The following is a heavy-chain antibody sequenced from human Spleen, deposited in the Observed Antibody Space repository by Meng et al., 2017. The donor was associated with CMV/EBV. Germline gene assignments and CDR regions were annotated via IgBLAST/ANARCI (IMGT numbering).Heavy chain of an antibody. CDR1: GLTFSNYW. V-gene: IGHV3-7*03. CDR2: IKQDGSER. CDR3: ARGDISTGFDY. Sequence: GGSLRLSCTVSGLTFSNYWMTWVRQAPGKGLEWVANIKQDGSERYYVDSVKGRFTISRDNSKNSLYLQMNSLRAEDTALYYCARGDISTGFDYWGQGTLVTVSS. J-gene: IGHJ4*02. D-gene: IGHD2-21*02.